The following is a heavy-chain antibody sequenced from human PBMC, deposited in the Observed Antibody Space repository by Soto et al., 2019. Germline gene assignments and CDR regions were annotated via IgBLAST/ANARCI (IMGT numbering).Heavy chain of an antibody. J-gene: IGHJ6*02. CDR1: GGSISSSNW. CDR2: IYHSGST. D-gene: IGHD3-10*01. Sequence: PSETLSLTCAVSGGSISSSNWWSWVRQPPGKGLEWIGEIYHSGSTNYNPSLKSRVTISVDKSKNQFSLKLSSVTAADTAVYYRARAYGSGSYYTIFDYYYYGMDVWGQGTTVTVS. CDR3: ARAYGSGSYYTIFDYYYYGMDV. V-gene: IGHV4-4*02.